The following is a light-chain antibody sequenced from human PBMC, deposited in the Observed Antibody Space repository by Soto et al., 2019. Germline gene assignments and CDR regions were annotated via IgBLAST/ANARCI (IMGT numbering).Light chain of an antibody. CDR1: SSDVGGHNY. CDR2: EVT. V-gene: IGLV2-14*01. CDR3: SSYSSSGTLFG. J-gene: IGLJ1*01. Sequence: QSALTQPASVSGSPGQSITVSCTGTSSDVGGHNYVSWFQQHPGQAPKLLIYEVTTRPSGVSTRFSGSKSGNTASLTISGLQAEDEADYHCSSYSSSGTLFGFGTSTKVTVL.